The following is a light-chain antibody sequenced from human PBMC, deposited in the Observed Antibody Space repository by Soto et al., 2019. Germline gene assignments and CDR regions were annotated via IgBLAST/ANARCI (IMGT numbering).Light chain of an antibody. CDR2: SDN. Sequence: QSVLTQPPSMSAAPGQKVTISCSGSYSNIGNNFVSWYQQFPGTAPKLLIHSDNQRPSGVPDRFSGSKSGTSASLAISGLRAEDEAEYHCAAWDDILFAAFGGGTKLTVL. CDR3: AAWDDILFAA. CDR1: YSNIGNNF. J-gene: IGLJ3*02. V-gene: IGLV1-47*02.